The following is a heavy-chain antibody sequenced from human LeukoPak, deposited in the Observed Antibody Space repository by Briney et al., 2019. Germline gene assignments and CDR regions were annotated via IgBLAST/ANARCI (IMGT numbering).Heavy chain of an antibody. CDR2: ISAYNGNT. J-gene: IGHJ6*02. Sequence: ASVKVSCKASGGTFSSYAISWVRQAPGQGLEWMGWISAYNGNTNYAQKLQGRVTMTTDTSTSTAYMELRSLRSDDTAVYYCARDRDYGDRYYYGMDVWGQRTTVTVSS. V-gene: IGHV1-18*01. CDR3: ARDRDYGDRYYYGMDV. D-gene: IGHD4-17*01. CDR1: GGTFSSYA.